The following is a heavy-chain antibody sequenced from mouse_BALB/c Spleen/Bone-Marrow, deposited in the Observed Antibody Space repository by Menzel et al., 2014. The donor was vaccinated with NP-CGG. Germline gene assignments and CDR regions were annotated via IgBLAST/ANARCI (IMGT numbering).Heavy chain of an antibody. CDR2: IDPANGNT. CDR1: GFNIKDTY. D-gene: IGHD1-1*01. V-gene: IGHV14-3*02. Sequence: EVQLQQSGAELVKPGASVKLSCTASGFNIKDTYMHWVKQRPEQGLEWIGRIDPANGNTKYDPKFQGKATITADTSSNTAYLQLGSLTSEDTAVYYCARYDYGWYFYVWGAGTTVTVSS. J-gene: IGHJ1*01. CDR3: ARYDYGWYFYV.